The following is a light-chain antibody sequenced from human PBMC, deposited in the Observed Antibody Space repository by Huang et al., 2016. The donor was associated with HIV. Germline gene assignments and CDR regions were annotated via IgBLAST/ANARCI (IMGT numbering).Light chain of an antibody. CDR1: QTISNNY. CDR2: GAS. J-gene: IGKJ2*01. CDR3: QQYDSSPAT. V-gene: IGKV3-20*01. Sequence: EIVLTQSPGTLSLSPGEGTTLSGRASQTISNNYLAWSQQKPGQAPSLLIYGASRRATGVPDRFNGSGSGTDFTLTISRLEPEDCALFYCQQYDSSPATFGQGTKLEIK.